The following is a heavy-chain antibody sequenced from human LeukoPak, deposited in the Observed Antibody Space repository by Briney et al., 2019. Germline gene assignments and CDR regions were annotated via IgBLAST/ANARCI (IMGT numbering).Heavy chain of an antibody. D-gene: IGHD6-19*01. CDR2: INTYNGNT. CDR3: ARNSHGYSSGWLQFNFDY. V-gene: IGHV1-18*01. Sequence: ASVKVSCKASGYTFTSYGISWVRQAPGQGLEWMGWINTYNGNTNYAQKLQGRVTMTTDTSTSTAYMELRSLRSDDTAVYYCARNSHGYSSGWLQFNFDYWGQGTLVSVSS. J-gene: IGHJ4*02. CDR1: GYTFTSYG.